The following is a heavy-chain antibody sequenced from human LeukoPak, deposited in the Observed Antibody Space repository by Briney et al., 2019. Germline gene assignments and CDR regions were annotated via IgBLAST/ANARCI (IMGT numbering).Heavy chain of an antibody. CDR2: ISSISSYI. Sequence: GSLRLSCAASGFTFSIYIMNWVRQAPGKGLDWVSSISSISSYIYYADSVKGRFTISRDNAKISLYLQMNSLRAEDTAVYYCARGSGYSYGDMYYFDYWGQGTLVTVSS. D-gene: IGHD5-18*01. CDR1: GFTFSIYI. CDR3: ARGSGYSYGDMYYFDY. V-gene: IGHV3-21*01. J-gene: IGHJ4*02.